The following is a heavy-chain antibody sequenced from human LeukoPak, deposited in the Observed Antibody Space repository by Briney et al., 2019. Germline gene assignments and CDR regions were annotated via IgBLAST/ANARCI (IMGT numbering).Heavy chain of an antibody. V-gene: IGHV4-4*07. CDR3: ARDRGYYDSSGYGNWFDP. Sequence: SETLSLTCTVSGGSISSYYWSWIRQPAGKGLEWLGRIYTSGSTNYNPSLKSRVTMSVDTSKNQFSLKLSSVTAADTAVYYCARDRGYYDSSGYGNWFDPWGQGTLVTVSS. D-gene: IGHD3-22*01. CDR2: IYTSGST. CDR1: GGSISSYY. J-gene: IGHJ5*02.